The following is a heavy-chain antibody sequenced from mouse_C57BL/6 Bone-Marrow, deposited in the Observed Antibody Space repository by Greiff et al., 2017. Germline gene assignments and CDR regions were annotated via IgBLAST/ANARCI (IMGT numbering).Heavy chain of an antibody. CDR2: IDPDNGDT. Sequence: EVHLVESGAELVRPGASVKLSCTASGFNIKDDYMHWVKQRPEQGLEWIGWIDPDNGDTEYASKFQGKATITADTSSNTAYLQLSGLASEDTAVYYCATVVHYWGQGTTLTVSS. D-gene: IGHD1-1*01. CDR1: GFNIKDDY. CDR3: ATVVHY. J-gene: IGHJ2*01. V-gene: IGHV14-4*01.